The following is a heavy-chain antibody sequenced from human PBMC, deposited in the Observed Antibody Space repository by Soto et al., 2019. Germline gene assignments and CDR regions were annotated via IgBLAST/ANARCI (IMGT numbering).Heavy chain of an antibody. CDR3: ARHPFPGCINAVCYPFDY. Sequence: QVQLVQSGAEVKKPGASVKVSCKASGYTFTDYYIHWVRQAPGQGLERMGLINPSGGSTDYAQKFRGRVTMTRDTSTGTVYMELSSLRSEDTAVYYCARHPFPGCINAVCYPFDYWGQGTLVTVSS. V-gene: IGHV1-46*01. D-gene: IGHD2-8*01. J-gene: IGHJ4*02. CDR2: INPSGGST. CDR1: GYTFTDYY.